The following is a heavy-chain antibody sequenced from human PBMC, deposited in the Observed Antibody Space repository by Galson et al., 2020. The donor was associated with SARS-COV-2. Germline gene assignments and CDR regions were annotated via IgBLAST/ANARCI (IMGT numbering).Heavy chain of an antibody. V-gene: IGHV3-30*03. CDR3: ARAGYSSSWTLGEAFDI. CDR2: ISNDPINT. J-gene: IGHJ3*02. D-gene: IGHD6-13*01. Sequence: GESLTISCAASGFTFSNYGMHWVRQTPGKGQERVAVISNDPINTYSTDSVKGRFTISRDNSKTTLYLQMNSLRAEDTAVYYCARAGYSSSWTLGEAFDIWGQGTMVTVSS. CDR1: GFTFSNYG.